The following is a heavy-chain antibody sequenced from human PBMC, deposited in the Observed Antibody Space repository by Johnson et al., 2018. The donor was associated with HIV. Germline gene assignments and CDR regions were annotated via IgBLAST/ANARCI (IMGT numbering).Heavy chain of an antibody. D-gene: IGHD6-19*01. Sequence: VQLVESGGGLVKPGGSLRLSCAASGFTLTNARMKWVRQAPGKGLEWVANIRQDGGETDYVDSVKGRFTISRDNAKNSLYLQMNNLRDEDTAVYYCAKDIASGYTNGGTLDIWGQGTMVTVSS. CDR2: IRQDGGET. CDR3: AKDIASGYTNGGTLDI. V-gene: IGHV3-7*01. J-gene: IGHJ3*02. CDR1: GFTLTNAR.